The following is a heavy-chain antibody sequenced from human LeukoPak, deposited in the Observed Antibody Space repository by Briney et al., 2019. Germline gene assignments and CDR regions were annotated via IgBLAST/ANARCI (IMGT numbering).Heavy chain of an antibody. Sequence: PSETLSLTCAVYGGSFSGYYWSWVRQAPGKGLEWVSAISGSGGSTYYADSVKGRFTNSRDNSKNTLYLQMNSLRAEDTAVYYCAKDNPATYYYDSSGYSLTSDYWGQGTLVTVSS. D-gene: IGHD3-22*01. CDR3: AKDNPATYYYDSSGYSLTSDY. J-gene: IGHJ4*02. V-gene: IGHV3-23*01. CDR2: ISGSGGST. CDR1: GGSFSGYY.